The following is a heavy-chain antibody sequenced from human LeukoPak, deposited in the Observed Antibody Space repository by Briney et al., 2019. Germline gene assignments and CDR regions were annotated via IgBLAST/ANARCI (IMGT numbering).Heavy chain of an antibody. Sequence: SETLSLTCTVSGGSISSYYWSWIRQPPGKGLEWIGSIFYAGHTFYNPSLKSRVTISVDTSKNQFSLNLSSVTAADTALYYCARVTGGEQLVTYYYYYYMDVWGKGTTVTVSS. V-gene: IGHV4-59*12. D-gene: IGHD6-6*01. CDR2: IFYAGHT. CDR1: GGSISSYY. CDR3: ARVTGGEQLVTYYYYYYMDV. J-gene: IGHJ6*03.